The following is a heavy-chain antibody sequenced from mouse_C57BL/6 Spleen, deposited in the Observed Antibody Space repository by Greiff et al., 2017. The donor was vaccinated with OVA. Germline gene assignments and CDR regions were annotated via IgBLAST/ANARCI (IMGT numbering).Heavy chain of an antibody. V-gene: IGHV1-69*01. CDR1: GYTFTSYW. CDR2: IDPSDSYT. J-gene: IGHJ4*01. CDR3: ARRLAHYGYDGAKEY. Sequence: QVQLQQPGAELVMPGASVKLSCKASGYTFTSYWMHWVKQRPGQGLEWIGEIDPSDSYTNYNQKFKGKPTLTVDNSSSSAYMQLSSLTSEDSAVYYCARRLAHYGYDGAKEYWGQGTSVTVAS. D-gene: IGHD2-2*01.